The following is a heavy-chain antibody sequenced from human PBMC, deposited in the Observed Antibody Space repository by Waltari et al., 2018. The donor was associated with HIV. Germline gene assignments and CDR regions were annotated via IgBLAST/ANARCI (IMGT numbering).Heavy chain of an antibody. CDR3: ARDLKDYDFWSPVDV. V-gene: IGHV3-7*01. Sequence: EVQLVESGGGLVQPGGSLRLSCAASGFTFSTYWMTWVRQAPGKGLEWLANIKQDGSEKYYADSVKGRFTVSRDNNKKSLYLQMSSLRAEDTAVYYCARDLKDYDFWSPVDVWGQGTTVTMSS. D-gene: IGHD3-3*01. CDR1: GFTFSTYW. CDR2: IKQDGSEK. J-gene: IGHJ6*02.